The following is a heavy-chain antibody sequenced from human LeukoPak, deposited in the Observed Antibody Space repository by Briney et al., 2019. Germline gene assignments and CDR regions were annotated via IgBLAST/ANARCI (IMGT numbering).Heavy chain of an antibody. V-gene: IGHV3-30*02. CDR1: GFTFSNYG. CDR2: IHYDGSNK. Sequence: GSLRLSCAASGFTFSNYGMHWVRQAPGKGLDWVAFIHYDGSNKYYADSVKGRFTISRDDSKNTLYLQMNSLRAEDTAVYYCARASNLDTAMVTWLPDYWGQGTLVTVSS. CDR3: ARASNLDTAMVTWLPDY. J-gene: IGHJ4*02. D-gene: IGHD5-18*01.